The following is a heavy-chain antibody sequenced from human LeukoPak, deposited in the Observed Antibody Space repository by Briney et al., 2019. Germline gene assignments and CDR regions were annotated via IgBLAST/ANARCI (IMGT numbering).Heavy chain of an antibody. CDR2: IYYSGSN. J-gene: IGHJ4*02. CDR1: GGSISSSSYY. Sequence: SETLAVTCTVSGGSISSSSYYWGWIRQPPGKGLEWIGSIYYSGSNYYNPSPKSRVTISVDTSKNQFSLKLRPVTAADPAVYYCARHYSSGWSDYWGQGTLVSVSS. D-gene: IGHD6-19*01. CDR3: ARHYSSGWSDY. V-gene: IGHV4-39*01.